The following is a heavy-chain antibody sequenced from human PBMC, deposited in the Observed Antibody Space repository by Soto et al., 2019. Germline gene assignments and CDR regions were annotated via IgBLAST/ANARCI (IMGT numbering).Heavy chain of an antibody. V-gene: IGHV4-30-4*02. D-gene: IGHD3-10*01. CDR3: ARDSAAGWFDP. Sequence: SDTLSLACTVSGGSISSGDYYWSWIRQPPGKGLEWIGYIYYSGSTYYNPSLKSRVTISVDTSKNQFSLKLSSVTAADTAVYYCARDSAAGWFDPWGQGTLVTVSS. J-gene: IGHJ5*02. CDR2: IYYSGST. CDR1: GGSISSGDYY.